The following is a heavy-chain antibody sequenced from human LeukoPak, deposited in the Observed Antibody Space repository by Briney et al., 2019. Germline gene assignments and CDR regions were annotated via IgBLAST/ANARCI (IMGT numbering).Heavy chain of an antibody. Sequence: GGSLRLSCAVSGFPFSSYSMNWVRHAPGKGLEWVSYISTSGSNIYYLDAVKGRFTVSRENAMHSLFLQMDCPRAEDTAIYYCVRVKGTYFDFWGQGTLVTVSS. D-gene: IGHD1-1*01. CDR2: ISTSGSNI. CDR3: VRVKGTYFDF. J-gene: IGHJ4*02. CDR1: GFPFSSYS. V-gene: IGHV3-48*01.